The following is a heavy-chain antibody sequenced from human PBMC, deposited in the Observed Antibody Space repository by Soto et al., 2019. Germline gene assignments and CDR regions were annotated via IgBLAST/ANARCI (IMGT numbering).Heavy chain of an antibody. CDR1: GFTFSIYA. CDR2: ISGSGGST. D-gene: IGHD2-2*01. Sequence: EVQLLESGGGLVQPGGSLRLSCAASGFTFSIYAMSWVRTAPGKGLEWVAAISGSGGSTYYEDSVNGRFTISRNNSKNTLNLQVNSLRAEDTAVYYCAKRLGYCSSTSCYGAFDIWGQGTMVTVSS. J-gene: IGHJ3*02. CDR3: AKRLGYCSSTSCYGAFDI. V-gene: IGHV3-23*01.